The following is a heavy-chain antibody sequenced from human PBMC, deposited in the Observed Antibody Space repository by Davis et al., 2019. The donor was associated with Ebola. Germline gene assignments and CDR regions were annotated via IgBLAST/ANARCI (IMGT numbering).Heavy chain of an antibody. J-gene: IGHJ6*02. D-gene: IGHD6-19*01. CDR2: ISHSGHT. CDR3: ARDSRWLVPGTYYYYGMDV. CDR1: GGSISSGGYS. V-gene: IGHV4-30-2*01. Sequence: MPSETLSLTCAVSGGSISSGGYSWSWIRQPPGKGLEWIGDISHSGHTYYNPSLRSRLTISVDTSKNHFSLKLSSVTAADTAVYYCARDSRWLVPGTYYYYGMDVWGQGTTVTVSS.